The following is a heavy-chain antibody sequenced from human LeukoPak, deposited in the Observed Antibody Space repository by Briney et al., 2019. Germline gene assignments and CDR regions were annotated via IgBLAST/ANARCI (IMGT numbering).Heavy chain of an antibody. D-gene: IGHD3-22*01. J-gene: IGHJ4*02. CDR3: ARRQSGPHSEIGLFF. CDR2: ISAYNGNT. V-gene: IGHV1-18*01. CDR1: GYTFTSYG. Sequence: GASVKVSCKASGYTFTSYGISWVLQAPGQGLEWMGWISAYNGNTNYAQKLQGRVTMTTDTSTSTAYMELRSLRSDDTAVYYCARRQSGPHSEIGLFFWGQGTLVTVSS.